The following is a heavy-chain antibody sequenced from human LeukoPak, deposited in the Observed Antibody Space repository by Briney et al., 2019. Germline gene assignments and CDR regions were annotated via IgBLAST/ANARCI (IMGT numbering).Heavy chain of an antibody. V-gene: IGHV3-66*01. CDR2: IYRGGAT. Sequence: GGSLRLSCVATGFTLSSNYMSWVRQAPGKGLEWVSVIYRGGATHYADSVKGSFTISRDISKNTLYLQMSSLRAEDTAVYYCARDPGYGSVLSFDPWGQGALVTVSS. CDR3: ARDPGYGSVLSFDP. D-gene: IGHD3-10*01. J-gene: IGHJ5*02. CDR1: GFTLSSNY.